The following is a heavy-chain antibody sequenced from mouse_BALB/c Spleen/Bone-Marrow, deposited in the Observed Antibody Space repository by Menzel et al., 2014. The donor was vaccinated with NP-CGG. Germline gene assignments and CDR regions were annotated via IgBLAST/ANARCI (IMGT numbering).Heavy chain of an antibody. CDR1: GYSITSDYA. CDR3: ARGLRRFAY. J-gene: IGHJ3*01. CDR2: ISYSGST. V-gene: IGHV3-2*02. D-gene: IGHD2-4*01. Sequence: EVKLQESGPGLVKPSQSLSLTCTVTGYSITSDYAWNWIQQFPGNKLEWMGYISYSGSTSYNPSLKSRISITRDTSKNQFFLQLNSVTTEDTATYYCARGLRRFAYWGQGTLVTVSA.